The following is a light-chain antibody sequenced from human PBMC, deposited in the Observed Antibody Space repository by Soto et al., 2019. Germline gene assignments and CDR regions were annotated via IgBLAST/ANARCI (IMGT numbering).Light chain of an antibody. CDR2: GDT. CDR3: QSYESSPSGYV. V-gene: IGLV1-40*01. CDR1: SSKIGAGYD. J-gene: IGLJ1*01. Sequence: QSVLTPPPSVSGAPGQRVTISCTGSSSKIGAGYDVHWYQQLPGTAPNLLIYGDTNRPSGVPDRFSGSKSATSASLAITGLQAEDEADYYCQSYESSPSGYVFGTGTKVTV.